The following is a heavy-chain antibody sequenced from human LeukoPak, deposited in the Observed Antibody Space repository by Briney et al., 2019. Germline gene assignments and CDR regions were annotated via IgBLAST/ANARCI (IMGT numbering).Heavy chain of an antibody. D-gene: IGHD3-3*01. V-gene: IGHV4-59*08. CDR2: IYYSGST. Sequence: SETLSLTCTVSGGSISSYYWSWIRQPPGKGLEWIGYIYYSGSTNYNPSLKSRVTISVDTSKNQFSLKLSSVTAADTAVYYCARHIGTPAPYHDFWSGYYEYWFDPWGQGTLVTVSS. CDR1: GGSISSYY. CDR3: ARHIGTPAPYHDFWSGYYEYWFDP. J-gene: IGHJ5*02.